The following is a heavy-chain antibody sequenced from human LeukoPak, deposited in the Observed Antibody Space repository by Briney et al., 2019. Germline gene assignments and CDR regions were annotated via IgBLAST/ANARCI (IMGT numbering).Heavy chain of an antibody. Sequence: GGSLRLSCAASGFXFSSYAISWVRQAPGQGLEWVSVISGSGGYTYYADSVKGRFTISRDNSKNTLYLQMSSLRAEDTAVYYCAKESAAGVYWYFDLWGRGTLVTVSS. CDR2: ISGSGGYT. CDR3: AKESAAGVYWYFDL. CDR1: GFXFSSYA. V-gene: IGHV3-23*01. D-gene: IGHD6-13*01. J-gene: IGHJ2*01.